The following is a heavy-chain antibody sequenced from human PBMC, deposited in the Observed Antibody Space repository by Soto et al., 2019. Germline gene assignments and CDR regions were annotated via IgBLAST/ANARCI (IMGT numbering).Heavy chain of an antibody. V-gene: IGHV3-30-3*01. CDR2: ISYDGSNK. J-gene: IGHJ6*02. CDR1: GFTFSSNW. Sequence: GGSLRLSCEVSGFTFSSNWMHWVRQAPGKGLEWVAVISYDGSNKYYADSVKGRFTISRDNSKNTLYLQMNSLRAEDTAVYYCARDLQYCSSTSCQEKYYYYGMDVWGQGTTVTVSS. CDR3: ARDLQYCSSTSCQEKYYYYGMDV. D-gene: IGHD2-2*01.